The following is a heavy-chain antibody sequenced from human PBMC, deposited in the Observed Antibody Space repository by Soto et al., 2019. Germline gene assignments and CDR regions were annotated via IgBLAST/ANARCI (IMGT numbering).Heavy chain of an antibody. CDR3: AILDY. CDR1: GDTFTNHV. CDR2: IISLFGTP. J-gene: IGHJ4*02. V-gene: IGHV1-69*05. Sequence: SVKVSCKASGDTFTNHVFNWVRQAPGQGLEWMGGIISLFGTPNYSRRFQGRVTMTTDTSTSTAYMELRSLRSDDTAVYYCAILDYWGQGTLVTVSS. D-gene: IGHD2-8*02.